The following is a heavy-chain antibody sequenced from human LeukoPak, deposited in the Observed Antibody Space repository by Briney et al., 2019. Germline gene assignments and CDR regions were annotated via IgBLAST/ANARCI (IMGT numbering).Heavy chain of an antibody. Sequence: GGSLRLSCAASGFTFSSYSMNWVRQAPGKGLEWVSYISSSSSTIYYADSVKGRFTISRDNAKNSLYLQMNSLRAEDTAVYYCARRYGSGSYYFDYWGQGTLVTVSS. CDR1: GFTFSSYS. CDR3: ARRYGSGSYYFDY. D-gene: IGHD3-10*01. V-gene: IGHV3-48*01. J-gene: IGHJ4*02. CDR2: ISSSSSTI.